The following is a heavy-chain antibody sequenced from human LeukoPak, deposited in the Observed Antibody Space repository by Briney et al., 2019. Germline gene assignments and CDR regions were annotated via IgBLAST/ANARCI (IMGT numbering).Heavy chain of an antibody. J-gene: IGHJ3*02. CDR2: IYYGGST. Sequence: SETLSLTCTVSGGSISSYYWSWIRQPPGKGLEWIGYIYYGGSTNYNPSLKSRVTISVDTSKNQFSLKLSSVTAADTAVYYCARGTVFSFCSSTSCYVEDAFDIWGQGTMVTVSS. CDR1: GGSISSYY. V-gene: IGHV4-59*12. D-gene: IGHD2-2*01. CDR3: ARGTVFSFCSSTSCYVEDAFDI.